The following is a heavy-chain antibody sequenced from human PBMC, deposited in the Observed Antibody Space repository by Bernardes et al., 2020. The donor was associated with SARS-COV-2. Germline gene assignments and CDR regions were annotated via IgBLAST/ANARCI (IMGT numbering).Heavy chain of an antibody. J-gene: IGHJ4*02. D-gene: IGHD3-3*01. Sequence: ASVKVSCKASGYTFNNYGISWVRQAPGQGLEWMGWISTYNGDTNYAQNLQGRVTVTTDTSTSTAYMELRSLRSDDTAVYYCARGSPSHITIFGLVLYYFDYWGQGTLVTVSS. V-gene: IGHV1-18*01. CDR3: ARGSPSHITIFGLVLYYFDY. CDR1: GYTFNNYG. CDR2: ISTYNGDT.